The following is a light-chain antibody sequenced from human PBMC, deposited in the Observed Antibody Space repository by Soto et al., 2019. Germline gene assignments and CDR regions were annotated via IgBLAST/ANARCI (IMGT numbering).Light chain of an antibody. V-gene: IGLV1-47*01. CDR3: AAWDDSMSGPV. Sequence: QPVLTQPPSASGTPGQRVTISCSGSTSNIGNYYVCWYQHLPGTAPKLLICRDDQRPSGVPDRFSASKSGTSASLAISGLRSEDEADYYCAAWDDSMSGPVFGGGTQLTVL. CDR1: TSNIGNYY. CDR2: RDD. J-gene: IGLJ7*01.